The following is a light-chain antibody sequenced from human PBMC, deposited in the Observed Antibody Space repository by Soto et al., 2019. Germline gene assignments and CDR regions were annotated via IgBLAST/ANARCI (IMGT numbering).Light chain of an antibody. CDR3: QSYDSSNLYV. J-gene: IGLJ1*01. V-gene: IGLV6-57*03. Sequence: NFMLTQPHSVSESPGKTVTISCTRSSGSIASNYVQWYQQRPGSAPTTVIYEDNQRPSGVPDRFSGSIDSSSNSASLTISGLKTVDEADYYCQSYDSSNLYVFGTGTKLTVL. CDR1: SGSIASNY. CDR2: EDN.